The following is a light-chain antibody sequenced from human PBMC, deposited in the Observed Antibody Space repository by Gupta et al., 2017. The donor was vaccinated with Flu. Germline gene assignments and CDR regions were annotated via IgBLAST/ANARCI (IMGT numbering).Light chain of an antibody. V-gene: IGKV3-20*01. CDR2: GAS. CDR1: ERLSSSF. Sequence: GERATFSCRASERLSSSFLAWYQQKPGQAPRLLIYGASTRASGVPDRFSGSASGTDFTLTINRLEPEDFAVYYCQQYDGSITFGQGTRLEIK. CDR3: QQYDGSIT. J-gene: IGKJ5*01.